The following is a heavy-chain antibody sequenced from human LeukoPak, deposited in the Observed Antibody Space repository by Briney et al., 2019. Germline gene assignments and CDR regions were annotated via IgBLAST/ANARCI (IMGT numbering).Heavy chain of an antibody. J-gene: IGHJ6*03. D-gene: IGHD2-2*01. Sequence: ASVKVSCKASGYTFTGYYIHWLRQAPGRGLEWMGWINPNSGGTDYAQKFQGRVTMTRDTSISTAYMELSRLRSDDTAVDYCARDTPHRIVVVPADYYYYYMDVWGKGTTVTVSS. CDR3: ARDTPHRIVVVPADYYYYYMDV. CDR2: INPNSGGT. V-gene: IGHV1-2*02. CDR1: GYTFTGYY.